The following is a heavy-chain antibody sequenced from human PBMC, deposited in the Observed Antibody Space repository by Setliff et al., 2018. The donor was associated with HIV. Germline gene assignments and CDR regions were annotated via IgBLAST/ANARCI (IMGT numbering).Heavy chain of an antibody. CDR1: GYTFTDYY. V-gene: IGHV1-2*02. Sequence: ASVKVSCKASGYTFTDYYIHWVRQAPGQGLELMGWINSASGGTNYAQNFQGRVTVTRDTSINTAYVELNSLKSDDTAVYYCARDYLHVFDIWGQGTMVTVS. CDR2: INSASGGT. J-gene: IGHJ3*02. CDR3: ARDYLHVFDI.